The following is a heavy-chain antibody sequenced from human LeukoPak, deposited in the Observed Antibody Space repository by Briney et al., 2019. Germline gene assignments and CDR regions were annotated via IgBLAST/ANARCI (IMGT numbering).Heavy chain of an antibody. D-gene: IGHD3-22*01. CDR2: ISSSSSYI. J-gene: IGHJ3*01. Sequence: GGSLRLSCAASGFTFSSYSMNWVRQAPGKGLEWVSSISSSSSYIYYADSVKGRFTISRDNAKNSLYLQMNSLRAEDTAVYYCARGVPPDYYDSSGYLGLLGIWGQGTMVTVSS. CDR3: ARGVPPDYYDSSGYLGLLGI. V-gene: IGHV3-21*01. CDR1: GFTFSSYS.